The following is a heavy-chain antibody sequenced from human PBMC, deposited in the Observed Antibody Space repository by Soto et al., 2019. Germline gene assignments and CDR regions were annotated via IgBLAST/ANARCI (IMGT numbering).Heavy chain of an antibody. CDR1: GFTFSSYS. CDR3: ARICGGDDYGFHAFDI. Sequence: EVQLVESGGGLVKPGGSLRLSCAASGFTFSSYSMNWVRQAPGKGLEWVSSISSSSSYINYADSVKGRFTISRDNAKNDLYMQMHSLRAEDTAVYDWARICGGDDYGFHAFDIWGQGTMVTVSS. V-gene: IGHV3-21*01. D-gene: IGHD2-21*02. J-gene: IGHJ3*02. CDR2: ISSSSSYI.